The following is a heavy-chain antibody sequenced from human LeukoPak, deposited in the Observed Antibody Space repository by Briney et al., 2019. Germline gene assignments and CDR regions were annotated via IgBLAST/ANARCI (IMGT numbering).Heavy chain of an antibody. CDR2: TYYRSKWYN. V-gene: IGHV6-1*01. CDR3: ARDLNYDFWSGLRFGNYYYYMDV. CDR1: GDSVSSNSAA. J-gene: IGHJ6*03. Sequence: SQTLSLTCAISGDSVSSNSAAWNWIRQSPSRGLEWLGRTYYRSKWYNDYAVSVKSRITINPDTSKNQFSLQLNSVTPEDTAVYYCARDLNYDFWSGLRFGNYYYYMDVWGKGTTVTVSS. D-gene: IGHD3-3*01.